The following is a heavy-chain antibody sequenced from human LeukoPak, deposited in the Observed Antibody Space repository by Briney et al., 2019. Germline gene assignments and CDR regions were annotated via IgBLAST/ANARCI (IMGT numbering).Heavy chain of an antibody. CDR1: GFTVSSNY. Sequence: PGGSLRLSCAASGFTVSSNYMSWVRQAPGKGPEWVANIKVDGSEIYYVDSVKGRFTISRDNAKNSLYLQMNSLRAEDTAVYYCARDTHFGSGYDGNWGQGTLVTVSS. CDR3: ARDTHFGSGYDGN. V-gene: IGHV3-7*01. D-gene: IGHD5-12*01. J-gene: IGHJ4*02. CDR2: IKVDGSEI.